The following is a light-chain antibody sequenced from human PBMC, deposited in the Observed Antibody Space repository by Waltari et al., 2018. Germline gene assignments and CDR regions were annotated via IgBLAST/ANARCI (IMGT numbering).Light chain of an antibody. Sequence: ETVLTQSPATLSLSPGDRATFSCRASQNIDSYLAWYQQNPGQALRFLIFDAFNRPTGTPARFSGSRSGTDFNLTISSLESEDFAIYYCQQRRNWPWTFGQGTRVEIK. V-gene: IGKV3-11*01. CDR3: QQRRNWPWT. J-gene: IGKJ1*01. CDR1: QNIDSY. CDR2: DAF.